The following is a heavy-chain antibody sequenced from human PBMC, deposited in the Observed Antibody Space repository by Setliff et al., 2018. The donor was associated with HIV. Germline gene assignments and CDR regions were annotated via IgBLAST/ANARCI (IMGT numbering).Heavy chain of an antibody. V-gene: IGHV1-69*05. CDR1: GGTFSSYA. D-gene: IGHD6-25*01. J-gene: IGHJ4*02. CDR2: IIPIFGTA. CDR3: ARAPSWQRQVDF. Sequence: GASVKVSCKASGGTFSSYAISWVRQAPGQGLEWMGGIIPIFGTANYSDSVKGRFTISRDNSKNTLYLQMDSLRPKDTAAYYCARAPSWQRQVDFWGQGTLVTVSS.